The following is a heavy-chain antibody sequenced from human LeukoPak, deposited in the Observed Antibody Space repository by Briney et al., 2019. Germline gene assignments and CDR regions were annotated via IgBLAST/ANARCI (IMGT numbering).Heavy chain of an antibody. V-gene: IGHV1-46*01. J-gene: IGHJ5*02. CDR1: GYTFTSYY. CDR2: INPSGGST. CDR3: ARGGHDYGDYGPNEAHSWFDP. Sequence: ASVKVSCKASGYTFTSYYMHWVRQAPGQGLEWMGIINPSGGSTSYAQKFQGRVTMTRDTSTGTVYMELSSLRSEDTAVYYRARGGHDYGDYGPNEAHSWFDPWGQGTLVTVSS. D-gene: IGHD4-17*01.